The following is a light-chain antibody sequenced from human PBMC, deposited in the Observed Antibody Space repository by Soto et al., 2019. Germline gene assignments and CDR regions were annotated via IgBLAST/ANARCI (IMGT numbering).Light chain of an antibody. Sequence: EIVLMQSPGTLSLSPGERATLSCRASQSVTNNYLAWYQQKPGQAPRLLIYGASSRATGVPDRFSGSGSGTDFTLTISILEPEDFAVYYCQQYYNSAIFVQGTRLEIK. CDR3: QQYYNSAI. J-gene: IGKJ5*01. CDR1: QSVTNNY. CDR2: GAS. V-gene: IGKV3-20*01.